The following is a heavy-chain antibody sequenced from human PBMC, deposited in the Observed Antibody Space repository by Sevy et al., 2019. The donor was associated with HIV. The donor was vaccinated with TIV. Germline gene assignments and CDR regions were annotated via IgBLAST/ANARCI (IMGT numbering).Heavy chain of an antibody. J-gene: IGHJ4*02. V-gene: IGHV1-69*10. CDR1: GGTLNNYG. Sequence: ASVKGSCKASGGTLNNYGMNWVRQAPGQGLEWMGGIIPSVGIASYAQKIKGRAAISAGTSTSTLYLEVGRLRSDDTAVYFCASVRPCGGDCYFFDTWGQGTLVTVSS. CDR3: ASVRPCGGDCYFFDT. D-gene: IGHD2-21*02. CDR2: IIPSVGIA.